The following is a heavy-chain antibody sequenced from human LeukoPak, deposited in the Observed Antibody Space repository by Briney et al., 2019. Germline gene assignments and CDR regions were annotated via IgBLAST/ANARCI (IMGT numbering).Heavy chain of an antibody. J-gene: IGHJ4*02. CDR3: AGGGVSHPYYFDY. CDR1: GGSFSSSSYY. CDR2: IYYSGST. Sequence: SETLSLTCTVSGGSFSSSSYYWGWIRQPPGKGLEWIGNIYYSGSTYYNPSLKSRVTLSVDTSKNQFSLKLSSVTAADTALYYCAGGGVSHPYYFDYWGQGTLVTVSS. V-gene: IGHV4-39*07. D-gene: IGHD3-10*01.